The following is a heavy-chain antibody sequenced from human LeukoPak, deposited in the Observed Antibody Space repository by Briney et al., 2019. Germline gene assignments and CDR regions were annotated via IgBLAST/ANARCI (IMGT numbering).Heavy chain of an antibody. CDR2: ISYDGSNK. CDR3: ARGDSNLRAGGVNWFDP. CDR1: GSTFSSYA. J-gene: IGHJ5*02. Sequence: PGGSLRLSCAASGSTFSSYAMHWVRQAPGKGMEWVAVISYDGSNKYYADSVKGQFTISRDNSKNTLYLQMNSLRAEDTAVYYCARGDSNLRAGGVNWFDPWGQGTLVTVSS. V-gene: IGHV3-30-3*01. D-gene: IGHD4-11*01.